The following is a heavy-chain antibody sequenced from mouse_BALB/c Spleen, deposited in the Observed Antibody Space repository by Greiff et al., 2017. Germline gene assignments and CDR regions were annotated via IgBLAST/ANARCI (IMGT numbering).Heavy chain of an antibody. CDR1: GYTFTSYY. CDR2: INPSNGGT. V-gene: IGHV1S81*02. Sequence: VKLQESGAELVKPGASVKLSCKASGYTFTSYYMYWVKQRPGQGLEWIGEINPSNGGTNFNEKFKSKATLTVDKSSSTAYMQLSSLTSEDSAVYYCTRWKGHYGTWFAYWGQGTLVTVSA. CDR3: TRWKGHYGTWFAY. J-gene: IGHJ3*01. D-gene: IGHD1-1*01.